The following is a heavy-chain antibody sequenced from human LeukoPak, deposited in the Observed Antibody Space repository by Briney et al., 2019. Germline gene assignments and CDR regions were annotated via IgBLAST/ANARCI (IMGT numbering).Heavy chain of an antibody. V-gene: IGHV4-39*01. CDR1: GGSISSSSYY. Sequence: PSETLSLTCTVSGGSISSSSYYWGWIRQPPGKGLEWIGSIYYSGSTYYNPSLKSRVTISVDTSKNQFSLKLSSVTAADTAVYYCASGDYGSGSYTDYWGQGTLVTVSS. CDR2: IYYSGST. CDR3: ASGDYGSGSYTDY. J-gene: IGHJ4*02. D-gene: IGHD3-10*01.